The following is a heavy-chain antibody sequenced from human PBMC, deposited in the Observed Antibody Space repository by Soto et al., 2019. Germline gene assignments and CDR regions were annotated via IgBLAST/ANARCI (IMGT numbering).Heavy chain of an antibody. CDR3: ARGGDSSGYFYPVYAFDI. V-gene: IGHV4-4*02. CDR2: IYHSGST. Sequence: SETLSLTCAVSGGSISSSNWWSWVRQPPGKGLEWIGEIYHSGSTNYNPSLKSRVTISVDKSKNQFSLKLSSVTAADTAVYYCARGGDSSGYFYPVYAFDIWGQGTMVTVSS. J-gene: IGHJ3*02. CDR1: GGSISSSNW. D-gene: IGHD3-22*01.